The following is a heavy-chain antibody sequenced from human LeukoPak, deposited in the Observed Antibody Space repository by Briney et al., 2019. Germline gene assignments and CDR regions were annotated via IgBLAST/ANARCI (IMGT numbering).Heavy chain of an antibody. Sequence: SETLTSTLAAQDGSSSSYYWSWIRQPPGRGLEWSGDIDHGGITNCNPSLKSRVTISVDTSKNQFSLTLRSVTAADTAVYYCAGLQGHSYYYMDVWGRGTTVTVSS. CDR2: IDHGGIT. CDR3: AGLQGHSYYYMDV. V-gene: IGHV4-34*01. CDR1: DGSSSSYY. J-gene: IGHJ6*03.